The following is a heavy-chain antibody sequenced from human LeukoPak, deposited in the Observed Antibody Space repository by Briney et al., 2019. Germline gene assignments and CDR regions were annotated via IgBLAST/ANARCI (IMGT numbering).Heavy chain of an antibody. D-gene: IGHD6-19*01. CDR2: INHSGRT. CDR1: GESFSAYY. Sequence: PSETLSLTCAVYGESFSAYYWSWIRQPPGKGLEWIGEINHSGRTIYNPSLTSRVTISVDTSKNQFSLKLNSVTAADTAAYYCARDIGGAGYWGQGTLVTVSS. CDR3: ARDIGGAGY. V-gene: IGHV4-34*01. J-gene: IGHJ4*02.